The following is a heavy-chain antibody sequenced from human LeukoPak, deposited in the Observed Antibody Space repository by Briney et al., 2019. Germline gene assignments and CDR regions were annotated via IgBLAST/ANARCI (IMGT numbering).Heavy chain of an antibody. D-gene: IGHD3-22*01. V-gene: IGHV3-7*03. CDR2: IKEDGSKK. Sequence: PGGSLRLSCAASGFTFSNYWMTWVRQAPGKGLEWVANIKEDGSKKNYVDPLKGRFTISRDNAKNSLYLQMNSLRAEDTAVYYCATPLDYYDSSGYHQGGDWGQGTLVTVSS. CDR1: GFTFSNYW. J-gene: IGHJ4*02. CDR3: ATPLDYYDSSGYHQGGD.